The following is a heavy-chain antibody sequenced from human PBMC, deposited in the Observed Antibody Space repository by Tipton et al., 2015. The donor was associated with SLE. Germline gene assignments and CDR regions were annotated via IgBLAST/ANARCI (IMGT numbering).Heavy chain of an antibody. CDR1: GVSIDSYF. Sequence: TLSLTCTVSGVSIDSYFWGWVRQPVGRGLEWIGRIYTSGSTNFNPSLKRRVTMSIDTSKKQFSLRLNSVTAADTAVYYCARADAGYYNGLDVWGQGATVTVSS. J-gene: IGHJ6*02. CDR2: IYTSGST. V-gene: IGHV4-4*07. CDR3: ARADAGYYNGLDV.